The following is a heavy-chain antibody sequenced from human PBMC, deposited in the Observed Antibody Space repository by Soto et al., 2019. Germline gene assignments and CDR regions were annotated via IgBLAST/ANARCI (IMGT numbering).Heavy chain of an antibody. D-gene: IGHD1-1*01. CDR2: IYHSGST. Sequence: PSETLSLTCAVSGYSISSGYYWGWIRQPPGKGLEWIGSIYHSGSTYYNPSLKSRVTISVDTSKNQFSLKLSSVTAADTAVYYCARATTGDYFDYWGQGTLVTVSS. CDR3: ARATTGDYFDY. V-gene: IGHV4-38-2*01. J-gene: IGHJ4*02. CDR1: GYSISSGYY.